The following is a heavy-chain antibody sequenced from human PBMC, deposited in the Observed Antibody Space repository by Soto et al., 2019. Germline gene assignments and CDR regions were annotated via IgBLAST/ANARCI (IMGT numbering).Heavy chain of an antibody. V-gene: IGHV1-69*06. J-gene: IGHJ6*02. CDR1: GGTFSSYA. D-gene: IGHD2-2*01. CDR2: IIPIFGTA. Sequence: QVQLVQSGAEVKKPGSSVKVSCKASGGTFSSYAISWVRQAPGQGLEWMGGIIPIFGTANYAQKFQGRVTITADKSTRTAYMELSSLRSEDTAVYYCARVSPGGYCSSTRCYPAYGMDVWGQGTTVTVSS. CDR3: ARVSPGGYCSSTRCYPAYGMDV.